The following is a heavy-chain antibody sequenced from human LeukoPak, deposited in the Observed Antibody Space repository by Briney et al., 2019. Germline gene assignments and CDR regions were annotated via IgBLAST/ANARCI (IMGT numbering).Heavy chain of an antibody. V-gene: IGHV4-61*02. Sequence: PSETLSLTCTVSGGSISSGSYYRSWIRQPAGKGLEWIGRIYTSGSTNYNPSLKSRVTISVDTSKNQFSLKLSSVTAADTAVYYCARVFGGPVSRRFDPWGQGTLVTVSS. J-gene: IGHJ5*02. CDR2: IYTSGST. CDR3: ARVFGGPVSRRFDP. CDR1: GGSISSGSYY. D-gene: IGHD4-23*01.